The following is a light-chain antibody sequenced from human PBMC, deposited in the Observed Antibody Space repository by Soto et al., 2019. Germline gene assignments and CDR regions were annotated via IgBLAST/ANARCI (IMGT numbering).Light chain of an antibody. J-gene: IGLJ2*01. CDR2: LNSDGSH. Sequence: QSVLTQSPSVSASLGASVKLTCTLSSGHRNYAIAWHQQQPEKGPRYLMKLNSDGSHNKGDGIPDRFSGSSSGAERYLTISRLQSEDEADYYCQTWGTGIRVFGGGTKLTVL. CDR3: QTWGTGIRV. CDR1: SGHRNYA. V-gene: IGLV4-69*02.